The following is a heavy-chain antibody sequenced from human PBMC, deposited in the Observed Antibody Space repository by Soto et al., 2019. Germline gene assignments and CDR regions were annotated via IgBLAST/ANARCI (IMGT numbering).Heavy chain of an antibody. V-gene: IGHV3-33*06. CDR3: AKDPGPSWWGGYFDY. D-gene: IGHD2-8*02. Sequence: HPGGSLRLSCAASGFTFSSYGMHWVRQAPGKGLEWVAVIWYDGSNKYYADSVKGRFTISRDNSKNTLYLQMNSLRAEDTAVYYCAKDPGPSWWGGYFDYWGQGTLVTVSS. J-gene: IGHJ4*02. CDR1: GFTFSSYG. CDR2: IWYDGSNK.